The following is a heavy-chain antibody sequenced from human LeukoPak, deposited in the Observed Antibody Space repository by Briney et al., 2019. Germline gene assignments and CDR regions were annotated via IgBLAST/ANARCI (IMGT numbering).Heavy chain of an antibody. CDR1: GFNLGSYE. J-gene: IGHJ4*02. CDR2: ISGDGVST. V-gene: IGHV3-43*02. CDR3: ARESGKFDY. Sequence: GGSLRLSCAASGFNLGSYEMNWARQAPGKGLEWVSLISGDGVSTFYADSVKGRFSISRDNSKNSLSLEMNSLRTEDTAMYYCARESGKFDYWGQGTLVAVSS.